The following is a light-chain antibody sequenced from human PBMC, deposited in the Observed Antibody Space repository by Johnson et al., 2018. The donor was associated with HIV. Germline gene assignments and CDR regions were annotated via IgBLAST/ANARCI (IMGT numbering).Light chain of an antibody. V-gene: IGLV1-51*01. J-gene: IGLJ1*01. CDR2: DNN. CDR3: GTWDSSLSAGV. Sequence: QSVLTQPSSVSAAPGQKVTISCSGSSSNIGNKYVSWYQQLPGTAPKLLIYDNNKRPSGIPDRFSGSKSGTSATLGITGLQTGDEADYYCGTWDSSLSAGVFGTGTKVTVL. CDR1: SSNIGNKY.